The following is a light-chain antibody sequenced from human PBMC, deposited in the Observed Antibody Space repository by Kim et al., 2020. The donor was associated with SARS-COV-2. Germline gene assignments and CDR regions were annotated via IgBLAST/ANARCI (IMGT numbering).Light chain of an antibody. V-gene: IGLV2-8*01. CDR3: SSYAGSNNLV. Sequence: QSALTQPPSASGSPGQSVTISCTGTSSDVGGYDYVSWYQQHPGKAPKLMIYEVRMRPSGVPDRFSGSRSGNTASLSVSGLQAEDEADYYCSSYAGSNNLVFGGGTQLTVL. CDR2: EVR. J-gene: IGLJ3*02. CDR1: SSDVGGYDY.